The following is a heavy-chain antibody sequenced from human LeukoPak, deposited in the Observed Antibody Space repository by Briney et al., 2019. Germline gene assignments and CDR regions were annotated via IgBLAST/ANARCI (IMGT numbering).Heavy chain of an antibody. V-gene: IGHV3-30*02. CDR3: ANLDIVVVPAAMSGYYYYMDV. J-gene: IGHJ6*03. CDR1: GFTFSSYG. D-gene: IGHD2-2*03. Sequence: GGSLRLSCAASGFTFSSYGMHWVRQAPGKGLEWVAFIRYDGSNKYYADSVKGRFTISRDNSKNTLYLQMNSLRAEDTAVYYCANLDIVVVPAAMSGYYYYMDVWGKGTTVTISS. CDR2: IRYDGSNK.